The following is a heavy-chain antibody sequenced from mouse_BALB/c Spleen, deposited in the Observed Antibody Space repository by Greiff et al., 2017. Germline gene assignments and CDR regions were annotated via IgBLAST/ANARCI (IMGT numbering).Heavy chain of an antibody. CDR1: GFTFSSYA. V-gene: IGHV5-6-5*01. Sequence: EVQGVESGGGLVKPGGSLKLSCAASGFTFSSYAMSWVRQTPEKRLEWVASISSGGSTYYPDSVKGRFTLSRDNARNILYLQMSSLRSEDTAMYYCAREENLGYYYGSSWAWFAYWGQGTLVTVSA. D-gene: IGHD1-1*01. CDR3: AREENLGYYYGSSWAWFAY. J-gene: IGHJ3*01. CDR2: ISSGGST.